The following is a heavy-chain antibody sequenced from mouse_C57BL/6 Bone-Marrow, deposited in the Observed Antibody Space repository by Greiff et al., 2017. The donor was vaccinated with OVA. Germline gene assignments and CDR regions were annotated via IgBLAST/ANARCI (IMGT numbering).Heavy chain of an antibody. V-gene: IGHV5-15*04. J-gene: IGHJ4*01. D-gene: IGHD1-3*01. CDR2: ISNLAYSI. Sequence: EVQLVESGGGLVQPGGSLKLSCAASGFTFSDYGMAWVRQAPRQGPEWVAFISNLAYSIYYADTVTGRFTLSRENAKNTLYPEMSSLRSEDTAMYYCARREGYSSMAMDYWGQGTSVTVSS. CDR3: ARREGYSSMAMDY. CDR1: GFTFSDYG.